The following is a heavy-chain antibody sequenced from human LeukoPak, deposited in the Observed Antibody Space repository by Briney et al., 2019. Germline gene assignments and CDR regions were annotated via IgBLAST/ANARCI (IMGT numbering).Heavy chain of an antibody. CDR3: ASYGSGSYPNYYYYGMDV. V-gene: IGHV3-23*01. J-gene: IGHJ6*04. CDR2: ISGSGGST. CDR1: GFTFSSYA. D-gene: IGHD3-10*01. Sequence: AGGSLRLSCAASGFTFSSYAMSWVRQAPGKGLEWVSAISGSGGSTYYADSVKGRFTISRDNSKNTLYLQMNSLRAEDTAVYYCASYGSGSYPNYYYYGMDVWGKGTTVTVSS.